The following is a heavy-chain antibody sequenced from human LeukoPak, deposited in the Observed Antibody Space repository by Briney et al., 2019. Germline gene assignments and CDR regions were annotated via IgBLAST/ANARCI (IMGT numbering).Heavy chain of an antibody. CDR3: ASEPGIAAAGTFDY. D-gene: IGHD6-13*01. J-gene: IGHJ4*02. Sequence: SETLSLTCAVYGGSFSGYYWSWIRQPPGKGLEWIGEINHSGSTNYNPSLKSQVTISVDTSKNQFSLKLSSVTAADTAVYYCASEPGIAAAGTFDYWGQGTLVTVSS. V-gene: IGHV4-34*01. CDR2: INHSGST. CDR1: GGSFSGYY.